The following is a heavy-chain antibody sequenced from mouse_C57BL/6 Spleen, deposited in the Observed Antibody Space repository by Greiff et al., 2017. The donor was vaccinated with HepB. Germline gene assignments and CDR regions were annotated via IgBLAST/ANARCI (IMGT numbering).Heavy chain of an antibody. Sequence: LVESGAELVKPGASVKLSCKASGYTFTEYTIHWVKQRSGQGLEWIGWFYPGSGSIKYNEKFKDKATLTADKSSSTVYMELSRLTSEDSAVYCCARHEEDYYGTPYFDYWGQGTTLTVSS. V-gene: IGHV1-62-2*01. D-gene: IGHD1-1*01. CDR1: GYTFTEYT. CDR2: FYPGSGSI. J-gene: IGHJ2*01. CDR3: ARHEEDYYGTPYFDY.